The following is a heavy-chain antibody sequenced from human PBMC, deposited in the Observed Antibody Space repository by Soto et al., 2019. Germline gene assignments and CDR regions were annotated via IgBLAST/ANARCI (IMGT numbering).Heavy chain of an antibody. D-gene: IGHD3-22*01. CDR2: IYYSGST. V-gene: IGHV4-30-4*01. CDR1: GGSISSGDYY. J-gene: IGHJ4*02. CDR3: ASALPPYYDSSGPDPVYFDY. Sequence: QVQLQESGPGLVKPSQTLSLTCTVSGGSISSGDYYWSWIRQPPGQGLEWIGYIYYSGSTYYTPSLKSRVTISVDTSKNQFSLKLSSVTAADTAVYYCASALPPYYDSSGPDPVYFDYWGQGTLVTVSS.